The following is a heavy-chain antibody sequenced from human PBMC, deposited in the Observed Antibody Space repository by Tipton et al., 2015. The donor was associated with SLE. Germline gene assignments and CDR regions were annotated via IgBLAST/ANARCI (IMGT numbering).Heavy chain of an antibody. CDR1: GGSISSSSYY. V-gene: IGHV4-39*07. CDR3: ASQGGIVSY. D-gene: IGHD1-26*01. J-gene: IGHJ4*02. CDR2: INHSGST. Sequence: TLSLTCTVSGGSISSSSYYWGWIRQPPGKGLEWIGEINHSGSTNYNPSLKSRVTISVDTSKNQFSLKLSSVTAADTAVYYCASQGGIVSYWGRGTLVTVSS.